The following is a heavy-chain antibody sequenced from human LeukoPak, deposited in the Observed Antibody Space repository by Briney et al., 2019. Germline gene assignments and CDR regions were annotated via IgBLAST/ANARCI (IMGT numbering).Heavy chain of an antibody. CDR2: IRSKANSYAT. J-gene: IGHJ6*03. CDR3: TVGVDGSPLCYYYYMDV. CDR1: GFTFSGSA. D-gene: IGHD3-3*01. V-gene: IGHV3-73*01. Sequence: GGSLKLSCAASGFTFSGSAMHWVRQASGQGLEWVGRIRSKANSYATAYAASVKGRFTISRDDSKNTAYLQMNSLKTEDTAVYYCTVGVDGSPLCYYYYMDVWGKGTTVTVSS.